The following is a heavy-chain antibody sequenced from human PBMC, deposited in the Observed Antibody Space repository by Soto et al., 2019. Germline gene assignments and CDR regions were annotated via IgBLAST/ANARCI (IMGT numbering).Heavy chain of an antibody. V-gene: IGHV3-23*01. D-gene: IGHD5-18*01. CDR3: ATRGIQLWLPLDS. Sequence: PGGSLRLSCAASGFTFSSYAMSWVRQAPGKGLEWVSAISGSGGSTYYADSVKGRFTISRDNSKNTLYLQMNSLRAEDTAVYYCATRGIQLWLPLDSWGQGTLVTVSS. J-gene: IGHJ4*02. CDR1: GFTFSSYA. CDR2: ISGSGGST.